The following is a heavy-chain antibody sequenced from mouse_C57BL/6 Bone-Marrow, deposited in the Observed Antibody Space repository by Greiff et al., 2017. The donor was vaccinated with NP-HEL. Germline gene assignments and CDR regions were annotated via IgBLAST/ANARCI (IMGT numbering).Heavy chain of an antibody. V-gene: IGHV1-55*01. J-gene: IGHJ4*01. CDR2: IYPGSGST. Sequence: QVQLQQPGAELVKPGASVKMSCKASGYTFTSYWITWVKPRPGQGLEWIGDIYPGSGSTNYNEKFKSKATLTVDTSSSTAYMQLSSLTSEDSAVYYCAREGYYYGSSVGVFYAMDYWGQGTSVTVSS. CDR3: AREGYYYGSSVGVFYAMDY. CDR1: GYTFTSYW. D-gene: IGHD1-1*01.